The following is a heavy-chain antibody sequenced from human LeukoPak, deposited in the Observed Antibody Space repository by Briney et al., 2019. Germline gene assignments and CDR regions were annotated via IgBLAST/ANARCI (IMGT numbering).Heavy chain of an antibody. V-gene: IGHV3-15*01. CDR3: TTCPDTYYDILTGYMDV. J-gene: IGHJ6*03. D-gene: IGHD3-9*01. CDR1: GFTFSNAW. CDR2: IKSKTDGGTT. Sequence: PGGSLRLSCAASGFTFSNAWMSWVRQTPGKGLEWVGRIKSKTDGGTTDYAAPVKGRFTISRDDSKNTLYLQMNSLKTEDTDVYYCTTCPDTYYDILTGYMDVWGKGTTVTVSS.